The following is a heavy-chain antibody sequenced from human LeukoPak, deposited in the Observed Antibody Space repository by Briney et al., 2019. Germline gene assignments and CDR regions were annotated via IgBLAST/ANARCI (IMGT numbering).Heavy chain of an antibody. CDR1: GGLISISTYY. D-gene: IGHD1-26*01. CDR3: ARGALKWELPPIRARKSYYFDY. J-gene: IGHJ4*02. V-gene: IGHV4-39*02. Sequence: SETLSLTCTVSGGLISISTYYWGWIRQPPGKGLEWIGEINQSGSTNYNPSLKSRVTISVDTSKNHFSLKLSSVTAADTAVYYCARGALKWELPPIRARKSYYFDYWGQGTLVTVSS. CDR2: INQSGST.